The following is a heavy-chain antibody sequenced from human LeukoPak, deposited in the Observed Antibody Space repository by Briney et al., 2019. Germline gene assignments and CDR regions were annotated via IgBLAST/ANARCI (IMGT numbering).Heavy chain of an antibody. CDR2: IYYSGST. J-gene: IGHJ5*02. CDR3: AREDGEQQLVRVRWFDP. Sequence: SQTLSLTCTVSGGSISSGGYYWSWIRQHPGRGLEWIGYIYYSGSTYYNPSLKSRVTISVDTSKNQFSLKLSSVTAADTAVYYCAREDGEQQLVRVRWFDPWGQGTLVTVSS. D-gene: IGHD6-13*01. V-gene: IGHV4-31*03. CDR1: GGSISSGGYY.